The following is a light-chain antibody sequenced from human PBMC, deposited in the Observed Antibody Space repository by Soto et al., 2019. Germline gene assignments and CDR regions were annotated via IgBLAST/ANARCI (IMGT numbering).Light chain of an antibody. CDR2: DPS. CDR1: QSVSSN. V-gene: IGKV3-11*01. J-gene: IGKJ5*01. CDR3: QHRCSWPILT. Sequence: ELVMTQSPATLSVSPGERATLSCRASQSVSSNLAWYQQKPGQAPRLLIYDPSNRASGRPVRFSVSGSGTDFTLTISSLELQDSAVYNCQHRCSWPILTFGRGPRLEI.